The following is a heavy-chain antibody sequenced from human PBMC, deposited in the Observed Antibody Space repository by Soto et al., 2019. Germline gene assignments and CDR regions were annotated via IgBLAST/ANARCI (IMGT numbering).Heavy chain of an antibody. V-gene: IGHV3-7*01. Sequence: GGSLRLSCAASGFTFSSCWMSWVRQAPGKGLEWVANIKQDGSEKYYVDSVKGRFTISRDNAKNSLYLQMNSLRAEDTAVYYCARRRLATIIDYWGQGTLVTVSS. J-gene: IGHJ4*02. D-gene: IGHD5-12*01. CDR1: GFTFSSCW. CDR3: ARRRLATIIDY. CDR2: IKQDGSEK.